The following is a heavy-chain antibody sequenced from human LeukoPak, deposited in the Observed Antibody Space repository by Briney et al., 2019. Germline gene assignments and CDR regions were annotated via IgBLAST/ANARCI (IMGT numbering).Heavy chain of an antibody. Sequence: GGSLRLSCAVSGLTFSRYAMSWVRQAPGKGLEWVSAISESGSGTYYADSVKGRFTISRDSAKNSLYLQMNSLRAEDTAVYYCARDQYGDYAFDYWGQGTLVTVSS. CDR3: ARDQYGDYAFDY. D-gene: IGHD4-17*01. CDR2: ISESGSGT. V-gene: IGHV3-23*01. CDR1: GLTFSRYA. J-gene: IGHJ4*02.